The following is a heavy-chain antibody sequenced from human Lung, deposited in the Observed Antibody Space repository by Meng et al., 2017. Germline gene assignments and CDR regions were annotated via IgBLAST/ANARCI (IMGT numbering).Heavy chain of an antibody. V-gene: IGHV4-34*01. CDR3: ARGPTTMAHDFDY. D-gene: IGHD4-11*01. J-gene: IGHJ4*02. Sequence: QVLFQQGGAGLLKPSETLSLTCVVSGGSFSDYYWSWIRQPPGKGLEWIGEINHSGSTNYNPSLESRATISVDTSQNNLSLKLSSVTAADSAVYYCARGPTTMAHDFDYWGQGTLVTVSS. CDR2: INHSGST. CDR1: GGSFSDYY.